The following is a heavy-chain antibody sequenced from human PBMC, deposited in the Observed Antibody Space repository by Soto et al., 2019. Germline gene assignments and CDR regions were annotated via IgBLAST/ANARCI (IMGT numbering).Heavy chain of an antibody. CDR3: GGDSSGYFNPDVFDI. CDR1: GFTFSRYS. D-gene: IGHD3-22*01. CDR2: ISSSSSTI. J-gene: IGHJ3*02. Sequence: XGSLRLSCAASGFTFSRYSMNWVRQAPGKGLEWVSYISSSSSTIYYADSVKGRFTISRDNAKNSLYLQMNSLRDEDTAVYYCGGDSSGYFNPDVFDIWGQGTMVTVS. V-gene: IGHV3-48*02.